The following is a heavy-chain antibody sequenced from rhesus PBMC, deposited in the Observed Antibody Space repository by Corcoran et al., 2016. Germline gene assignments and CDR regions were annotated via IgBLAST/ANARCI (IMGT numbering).Heavy chain of an antibody. J-gene: IGHJ2*01. CDR3: ATTLTVTTSWYFDL. Sequence: EVQLVQSGAEVKRPGESLKLSCKTSGYSFTSSWISWVRQMPGKALELMGAIDPSDSDTRYNPSFQGQVTISADKSISTAYLQWSRLKASDTATYYCATTLTVTTSWYFDLWGPGTPITISS. CDR1: GYSFTSSW. V-gene: IGHV5-20*01. CDR2: IDPSDSDT. D-gene: IGHD4-23*01.